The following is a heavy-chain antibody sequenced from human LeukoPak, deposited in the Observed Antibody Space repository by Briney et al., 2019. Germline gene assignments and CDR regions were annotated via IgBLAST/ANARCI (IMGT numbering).Heavy chain of an antibody. Sequence: GGSLRLSCAASGFTFSSYPMHWVRQAPGKGLEYVSATSSNGGSTYYANSVKGRFTISRDNSKNTLYRQMGSLRAEDMAVYYCARDLTRCSGGSCYRPYYYYGMDVWGQGTAVTVSS. CDR3: ARDLTRCSGGSCYRPYYYYGMDV. CDR1: GFTFSSYP. J-gene: IGHJ6*02. CDR2: TSSNGGST. V-gene: IGHV3-64*01. D-gene: IGHD2-15*01.